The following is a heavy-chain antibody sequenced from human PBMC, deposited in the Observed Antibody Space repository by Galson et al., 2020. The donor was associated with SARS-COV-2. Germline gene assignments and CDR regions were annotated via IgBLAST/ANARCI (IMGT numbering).Heavy chain of an antibody. CDR2: ISYDGSNK. D-gene: IGHD3-22*01. CDR1: GFTFSSYA. V-gene: IGHV3-30*01. Sequence: SCAASGFTFSSYAMHWVRQAPGKGLEWVAVISYDGSNKYYADSVKGRFTISRDNSKNTLYLQMNSLRAEDTAVYYCARASSGYYWEFDYWGQGTLVTVSS. CDR3: ARASSGYYWEFDY. J-gene: IGHJ4*02.